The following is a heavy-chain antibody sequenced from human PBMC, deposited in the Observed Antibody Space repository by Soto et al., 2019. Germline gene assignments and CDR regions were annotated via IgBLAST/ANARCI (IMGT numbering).Heavy chain of an antibody. J-gene: IGHJ3*02. CDR2: IYYSGST. V-gene: IGHV4-31*03. CDR1: CGSISSGGYY. CDR3: ARGDYYDSSGYYSNAFDI. Sequence: SETLSLTCTVSCGSISSGGYYWSWIRQHPGKGLEWIGYIYYSGSTYYNPSLKSRVTISVDTSKNQFSLKLSSVTAADTAVYYCARGDYYDSSGYYSNAFDIWGQGTMVTVSS. D-gene: IGHD3-22*01.